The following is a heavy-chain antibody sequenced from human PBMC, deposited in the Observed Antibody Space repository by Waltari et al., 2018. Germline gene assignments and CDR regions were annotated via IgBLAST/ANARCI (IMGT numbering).Heavy chain of an antibody. CDR3: ATGRSRDAFDI. D-gene: IGHD1-26*01. CDR2: IYTSGST. J-gene: IGHJ3*02. Sequence: QVQLQESGPGLVKPSETLSLTCTVSGGSISSHYWSWIRQPAGKGLEWIGYIYTSGSTYYNPSLKSRVTISVDTSKNQFSLKLSSVTAADTAVYYCATGRSRDAFDIWGQGTMVTVSS. CDR1: GGSISSHY. V-gene: IGHV4-4*08.